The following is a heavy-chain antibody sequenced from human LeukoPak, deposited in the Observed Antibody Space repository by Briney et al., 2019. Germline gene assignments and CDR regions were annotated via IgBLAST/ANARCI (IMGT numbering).Heavy chain of an antibody. Sequence: TGGSLRLSCAASGFTFPTYEMNWVRQAPGKGLEWVSYISSGGNTKYYAGSVKGRFTISRDDAKNSLYLQMNRLRAEDTALYYCARGPLLGFLDYWGQGTLVTVSS. J-gene: IGHJ4*02. CDR1: GFTFPTYE. CDR3: ARGPLLGFLDY. CDR2: ISSGGNTK. V-gene: IGHV3-48*03. D-gene: IGHD2-21*01.